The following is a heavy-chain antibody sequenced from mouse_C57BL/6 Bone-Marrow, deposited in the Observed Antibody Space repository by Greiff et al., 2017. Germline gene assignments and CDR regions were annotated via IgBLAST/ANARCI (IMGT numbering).Heavy chain of an antibody. CDR2: INPSNGGT. J-gene: IGHJ2*01. D-gene: IGHD1-1*01. CDR3: ARYPPYYYGSSHFDY. Sequence: VQLQQPGTELVKPGASVKLSCKASGYTFTSYWMHWVKQRPGQGLEWIGNINPSNGGTNYNEKFKSKATLTVDKSSSTAYMQLSSLTSEDSAVYYCARYPPYYYGSSHFDYWGQGTTLTVSS. CDR1: GYTFTSYW. V-gene: IGHV1-53*01.